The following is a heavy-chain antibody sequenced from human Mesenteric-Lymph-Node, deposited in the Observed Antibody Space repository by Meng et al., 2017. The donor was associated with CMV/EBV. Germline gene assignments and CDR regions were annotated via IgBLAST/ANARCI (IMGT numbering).Heavy chain of an antibody. V-gene: IGHV1-46*01. Sequence: KVSCKASGYTFTTYNMHWVRQAPGQGLEWMGIINPSAGHTSYAQKFQGRVTMTRDTSTNTVYMELSSLRSADTAVYYCARDITNWFDPWGQGTLVTVSS. CDR1: GYTFTTYN. CDR3: ARDITNWFDP. D-gene: IGHD3-10*01. CDR2: INPSAGHT. J-gene: IGHJ5*02.